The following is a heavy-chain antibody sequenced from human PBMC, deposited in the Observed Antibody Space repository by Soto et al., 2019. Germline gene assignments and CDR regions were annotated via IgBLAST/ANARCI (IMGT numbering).Heavy chain of an antibody. V-gene: IGHV2-5*02. CDR1: GFSLSTTTVG. D-gene: IGHD3-9*01. CDR3: AQIRPFDFKGYYFDY. J-gene: IGHJ4*02. CDR2: IYWDDDR. Sequence: QITLKESGPTLVKPTQTLTLTGTLSGFSLSTTTVGVGWIRQPPGKALEWLALIYWDDDRRYIPSLKNRLTITKDTSGDQVVLTMTNMYPVDTATYYCAQIRPFDFKGYYFDYWGPGILVTVSS.